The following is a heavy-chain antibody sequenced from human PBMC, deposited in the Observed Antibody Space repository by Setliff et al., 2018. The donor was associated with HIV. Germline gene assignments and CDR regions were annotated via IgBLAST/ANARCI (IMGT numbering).Heavy chain of an antibody. CDR2: INHSGST. V-gene: IGHV4-34*01. Sequence: LSLTCAVYGGSFSGYYWSWIRQPPGKGLEWIGEINHSGSTNYNPSLKSRVTISVDTSENQFSLKLSSVTAADTAVYYCARGSPASIAARPWYFQHWGQGTLVTVSS. CDR3: ARGSPASIAARPWYFQH. CDR1: GGSFSGYY. J-gene: IGHJ1*01. D-gene: IGHD6-6*01.